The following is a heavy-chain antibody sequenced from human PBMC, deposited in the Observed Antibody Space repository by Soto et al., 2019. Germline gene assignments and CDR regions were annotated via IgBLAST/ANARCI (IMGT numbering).Heavy chain of an antibody. CDR2: ISYDGSNK. CDR1: GCTFSSYA. V-gene: IGHV3-30-3*01. CDR3: ARDRVNIVLMVRDFDY. Sequence: GGSLRLSCASSGCTFSSYAMHWVRHAPGKGLEWVAVISYDGSNKYYADSVKGRLTISRDNSKNTLYLQMNSLRAEDTAVYYCARDRVNIVLMVRDFDYWGQGTLVTVSS. D-gene: IGHD2-8*01. J-gene: IGHJ4*02.